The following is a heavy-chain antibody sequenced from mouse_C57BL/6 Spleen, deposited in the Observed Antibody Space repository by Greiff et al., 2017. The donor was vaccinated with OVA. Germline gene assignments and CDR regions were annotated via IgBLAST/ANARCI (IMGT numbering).Heavy chain of an antibody. J-gene: IGHJ3*01. CDR3: ARSDYDYGVAY. CDR2: INPGSGGT. V-gene: IGHV1-54*01. Sequence: VQLVESGAELVRPGTSVKVSCKASGYAFTNYLIEWVKQRPGQGLEWIGVINPGSGGTNYNEKFKGKATLTADKSSSTAYMQLSSLTSEDSAVYFCARSDYDYGVAYWGQGTLVTVSA. D-gene: IGHD2-4*01. CDR1: GYAFTNYL.